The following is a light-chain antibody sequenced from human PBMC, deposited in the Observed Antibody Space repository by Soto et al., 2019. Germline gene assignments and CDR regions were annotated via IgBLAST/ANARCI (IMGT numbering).Light chain of an antibody. CDR2: GST. CDR1: SSNIGAHYD. Sequence: QSVLTQPPSVSGAPGQRVTISCTGSSSNIGAHYDVHWYQHLPGTAPKVLIYGSTNRPSGVPDRFSGSKSGTSASLAITGLQAEDEAADYCQSYDRSLSGYVFGTGTKLTVL. CDR3: QSYDRSLSGYV. V-gene: IGLV1-40*01. J-gene: IGLJ1*01.